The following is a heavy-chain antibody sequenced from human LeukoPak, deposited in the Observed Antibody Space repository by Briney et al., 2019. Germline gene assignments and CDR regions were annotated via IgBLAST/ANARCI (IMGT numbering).Heavy chain of an antibody. CDR3: TTRVNRDGYNWAYDY. D-gene: IGHD5-24*01. V-gene: IGHV3-15*01. Sequence: PGGSLRLSCAASGFTFRYAWMSWVRHTPGKGLEWVARIKPKTEGGTTDYAAPVKGRFTISRDDSKNTVFLQMNSLNTEDTAVYYCTTRVNRDGYNWAYDYWGQGTLVTVSS. J-gene: IGHJ4*02. CDR2: IKPKTEGGTT. CDR1: GFTFRYAW.